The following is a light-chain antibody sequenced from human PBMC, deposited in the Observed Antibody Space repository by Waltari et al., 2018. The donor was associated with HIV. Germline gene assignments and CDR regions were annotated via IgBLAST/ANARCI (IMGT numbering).Light chain of an antibody. Sequence: QSALTQPPSVSGAPGQRVTISCTGTSSNIGTGSDVHWYQQLPGTAPKLLIYSKTNRPSGVPDRCSGSKSGTSASLAITGLQAEDEADYYCQSYDSRLSGSVFGGGTKLTVL. CDR2: SKT. CDR3: QSYDSRLSGSV. V-gene: IGLV1-40*01. J-gene: IGLJ3*02. CDR1: SSNIGTGSD.